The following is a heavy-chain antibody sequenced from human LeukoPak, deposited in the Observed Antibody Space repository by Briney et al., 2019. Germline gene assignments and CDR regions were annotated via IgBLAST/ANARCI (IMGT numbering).Heavy chain of an antibody. Sequence: ASVKVSCKASGYTFTSYYMHWVRQAPGQGLEWRGWINPNSGGTNYAQKFQGRVTMTRDTSISTAYMELSRLRSDDTAVYYCAREVTSSGWYLDYFDYWGQGTLVTVSS. CDR2: INPNSGGT. J-gene: IGHJ4*02. CDR1: GYTFTSYY. V-gene: IGHV1-2*02. CDR3: AREVTSSGWYLDYFDY. D-gene: IGHD6-19*01.